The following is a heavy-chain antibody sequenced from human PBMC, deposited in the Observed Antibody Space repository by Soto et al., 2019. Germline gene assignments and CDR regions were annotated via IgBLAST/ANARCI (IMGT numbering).Heavy chain of an antibody. CDR3: AREPGVSSGWYVDY. V-gene: IGHV3-21*01. D-gene: IGHD6-19*01. CDR2: ITSSSSYI. CDR1: GFTFSSHS. J-gene: IGHJ4*02. Sequence: PGGSLRLSCAASGFTFSSHSMNWVRQAPGKGLEWVSSITSSSSYINYADSGKGRFTISRDNAKTSLYLQMNSLRAEDTAVYYCAREPGVSSGWYVDYWGQGTLVTVSS.